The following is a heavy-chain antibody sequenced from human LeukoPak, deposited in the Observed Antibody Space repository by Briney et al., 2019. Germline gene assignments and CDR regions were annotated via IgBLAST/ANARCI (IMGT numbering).Heavy chain of an antibody. V-gene: IGHV1-46*01. CDR1: GYTFTSYY. CDR2: INPSGGST. J-gene: IGHJ4*02. CDR3: AREDYSNSFDY. D-gene: IGHD4-11*01. Sequence: ASVKVSCKASGYTFTSYYMHWVRQAPGQGLEWMGIINPSGGSTSYAQKFQGWVTMTRDTSISTAYMELSRLRSDDTAVYYCAREDYSNSFDYGGQGPLVTVS.